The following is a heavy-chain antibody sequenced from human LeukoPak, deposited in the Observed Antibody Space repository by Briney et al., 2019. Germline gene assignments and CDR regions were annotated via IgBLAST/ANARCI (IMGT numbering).Heavy chain of an antibody. CDR1: GASISSTLYY. CDR3: ARVAHLTGDPYDY. D-gene: IGHD7-27*01. J-gene: IGHJ4*02. CDR2: FHYSVST. V-gene: IGHV4-39*01. Sequence: SSETLSLTCAVSGASISSTLYYWGWIRQPPGKGLEWIGSFHYSVSTYYNTSLKSRLTISVDTSKNQFSLKLNSVTAADTAVYYCARVAHLTGDPYDYWGQGTLVSVSS.